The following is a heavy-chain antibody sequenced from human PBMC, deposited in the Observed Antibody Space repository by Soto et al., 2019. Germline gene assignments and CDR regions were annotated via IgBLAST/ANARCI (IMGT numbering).Heavy chain of an antibody. Sequence: EVQLLESGGGWVQPGGSLRLSCAASGFTFSNFVMSWVRQVPGKGLEWVSAITGSGGSAYYADSVKGRFTISRAHSKSTGVLEMISLGAADTAVYYCAVHLGQTDYRLDVWGQGTTVTVSS. J-gene: IGHJ6*02. CDR1: GFTFSNFV. V-gene: IGHV3-23*01. CDR2: ITGSGGSA. D-gene: IGHD4-4*01. CDR3: AVHLGQTDYRLDV.